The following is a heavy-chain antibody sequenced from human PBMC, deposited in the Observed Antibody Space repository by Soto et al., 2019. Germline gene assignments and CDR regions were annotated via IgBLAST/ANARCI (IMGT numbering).Heavy chain of an antibody. D-gene: IGHD3-22*01. J-gene: IGHJ4*02. V-gene: IGHV1-3*01. Sequence: ASVKVSCKASGYTFTSYAVHWVRQAPGQRLEWMGWINAGNGNTKYSQKFQGRVTITRDTSASTAYMELSSLRSEDTAVYYCARDRYDSSGYYYFNYWGQGTLVTVSS. CDR3: ARDRYDSSGYYYFNY. CDR2: INAGNGNT. CDR1: GYTFTSYA.